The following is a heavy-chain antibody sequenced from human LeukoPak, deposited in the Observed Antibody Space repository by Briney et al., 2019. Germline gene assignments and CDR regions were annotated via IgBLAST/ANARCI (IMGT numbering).Heavy chain of an antibody. D-gene: IGHD6-13*01. CDR3: AKVEDSSSLDYFDY. V-gene: IGHV3-23*01. J-gene: IGHJ4*02. CDR1: GFTFSSYW. Sequence: GGSLRLSCAASGFTFSSYWMSWVRQAPGKGLEWVSTISGSGTSTYYADSVKGRFTISRDNSKNTLYLQMNSLRAEDTAVYYCAKVEDSSSLDYFDYWGQGTLVTVSS. CDR2: ISGSGTST.